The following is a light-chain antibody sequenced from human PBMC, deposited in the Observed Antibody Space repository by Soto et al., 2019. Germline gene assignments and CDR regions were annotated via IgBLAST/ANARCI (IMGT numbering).Light chain of an antibody. CDR1: QSVSSSY. Sequence: EIVLTQSPGTLSLSPGERATLSCRASQSVSSSYLAWYQQKPGQAPRLLIYGASSRATGIPDRFSGSGSGKDFILTINRLELEAFEVFFCQQKVTAPPFNFAQGT. CDR2: GAS. J-gene: IGKJ2*01. V-gene: IGKV3-20*01. CDR3: QQKVTAPPFN.